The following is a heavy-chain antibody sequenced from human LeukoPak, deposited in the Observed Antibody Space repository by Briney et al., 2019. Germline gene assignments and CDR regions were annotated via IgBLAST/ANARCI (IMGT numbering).Heavy chain of an antibody. J-gene: IGHJ5*02. CDR1: GGSISSHY. Sequence: PSETLSLTCSVSGGSISSHYWSWIRQPPGMGLEWIGYISYSGSTNYNPSLRSRVTISLDTSTNQFSLNLSSVTAADTAVYYCARTLYNSNWFSSWFDPWGQGTLVTVSS. CDR3: ARTLYNSNWFSSWFDP. CDR2: ISYSGST. V-gene: IGHV4-59*11. D-gene: IGHD6-13*01.